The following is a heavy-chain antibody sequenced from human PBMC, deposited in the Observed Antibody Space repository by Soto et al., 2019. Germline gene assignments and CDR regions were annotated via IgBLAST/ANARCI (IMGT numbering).Heavy chain of an antibody. V-gene: IGHV4-34*01. J-gene: IGHJ6*02. CDR2: INHSGST. CDR1: GGSFSGYY. CDR3: ARAFCGGDCYYYGMDV. D-gene: IGHD2-21*01. Sequence: SETLSLTCAVYGGSFSGYYWSWIRQPPGKGLEWIGEINHSGSTNYNPSPKSRVTISVDTSKNQFSLKLSSVTAADTAVYYCARAFCGGDCYYYGMDVWGQGTTVTVS.